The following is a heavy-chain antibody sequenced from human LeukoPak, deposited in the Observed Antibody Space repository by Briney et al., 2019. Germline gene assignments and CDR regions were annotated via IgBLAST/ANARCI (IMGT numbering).Heavy chain of an antibody. J-gene: IGHJ4*02. Sequence: SGGSLRLSCAASGFTFSSYGMSWIRQAPGKGLEWVSADSVYGGGPYYADSVKGRFTMSRDNSKSTLYLQMDSLRGEDTAVYYCAKEDVGAAPDHWGQGTLVTVSS. D-gene: IGHD2-15*01. CDR2: DSVYGGGP. V-gene: IGHV3-23*01. CDR3: AKEDVGAAPDH. CDR1: GFTFSSYG.